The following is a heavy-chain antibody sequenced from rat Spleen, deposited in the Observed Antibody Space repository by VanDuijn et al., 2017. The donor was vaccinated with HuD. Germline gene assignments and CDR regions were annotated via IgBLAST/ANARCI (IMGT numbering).Heavy chain of an antibody. J-gene: IGHJ2*01. CDR3: ARHSYYGLFDY. CDR1: GFSLTSYH. CDR2: IWAGGST. Sequence: QVQLKESGPGLVQPSQTLSLTCTVSGFSLTSYHVHWVRQPPGKGLVWMGTIWAGGSTNYNSAVQSRLGISRDTSKSQVFLKMNSLQPEDTGTYYCARHSYYGLFDYWGQGVMVTVSS. V-gene: IGHV2-72*01. D-gene: IGHD1-6*01.